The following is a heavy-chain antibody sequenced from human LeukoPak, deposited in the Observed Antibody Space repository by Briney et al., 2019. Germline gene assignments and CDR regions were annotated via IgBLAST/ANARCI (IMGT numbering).Heavy chain of an antibody. Sequence: PGGSLRLSCGASGFSFSTYWMDWLRQAPGKGLEWVASIKEDGSRAEYVDSVRGRLTVSRDNTKNSLFLQMNSLRVDDTAVYYCASDRAFSQFDYWGQGTLVTVSS. CDR3: ASDRAFSQFDY. V-gene: IGHV3-7*01. CDR1: GFSFSTYW. D-gene: IGHD3-10*01. J-gene: IGHJ4*02. CDR2: IKEDGSRA.